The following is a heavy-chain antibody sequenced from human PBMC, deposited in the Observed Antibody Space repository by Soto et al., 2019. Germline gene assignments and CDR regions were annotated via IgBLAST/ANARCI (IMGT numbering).Heavy chain of an antibody. Sequence: QVQLVQSGAEVKKPGSSVKVSCKASGGTFSSYALSWVRQAPGQGLEWMGGIIPSFGAANYAQKLQGRVTITADESTSTGYMELSSLRSEDTAVYYWARNHGSLVPAATGGYFYYGLDVWGQGTTVIVSS. CDR2: IIPSFGAA. CDR1: GGTFSSYA. J-gene: IGHJ6*02. CDR3: ARNHGSLVPAATGGYFYYGLDV. V-gene: IGHV1-69*01. D-gene: IGHD2-2*01.